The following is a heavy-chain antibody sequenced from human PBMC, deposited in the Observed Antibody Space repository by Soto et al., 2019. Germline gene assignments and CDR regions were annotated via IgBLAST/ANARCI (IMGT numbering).Heavy chain of an antibody. J-gene: IGHJ1*01. Sequence: QVQLVESGGGVVQPGTSLRVPCEGSGSPSRGNVIHWVPRPPAKGLEWVALTSYDGSDKYYDDSVRGRFTISRDNSRNTVDLQMDSLRLEDTALYYCARWGTTGGLDVWGQGTLVSVSS. D-gene: IGHD3-16*01. V-gene: IGHV3-30*19. CDR1: GSPSRGNV. CDR3: ARWGTTGGLDV. CDR2: TSYDGSDK.